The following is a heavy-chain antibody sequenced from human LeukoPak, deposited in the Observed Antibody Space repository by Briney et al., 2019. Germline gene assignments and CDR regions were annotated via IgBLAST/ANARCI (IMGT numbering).Heavy chain of an antibody. V-gene: IGHV1-69*05. J-gene: IGHJ6*03. CDR2: IIPIFGTA. CDR3: ARAAYCSSTSCDLSGYYYYYMDV. Sequence: ASVKVSCKASGGTFSSNAISWVRQAPGQELEWMGGIIPIFGTANYAQKFQGRVTITTDESTSTAYMELSSLRSEDTAVYYCARAAYCSSTSCDLSGYYYYYMDVWGKGTTVTVSS. CDR1: GGTFSSNA. D-gene: IGHD2-2*01.